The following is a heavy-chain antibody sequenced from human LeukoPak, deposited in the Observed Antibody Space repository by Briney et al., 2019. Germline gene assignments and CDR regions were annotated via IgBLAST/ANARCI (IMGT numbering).Heavy chain of an antibody. V-gene: IGHV3-23*01. Sequence: GGSLRLSCTVSGFTFSSYAMSWVRQAPGKGLEWVSAISGSGGSTYYADSVKGRFTISRDNSKNTLYLQMNSLRAEDTAVYYCAKPHDCSSTSCDSWGQGTTVTVSS. J-gene: IGHJ6*02. CDR1: GFTFSSYA. CDR3: AKPHDCSSTSCDS. CDR2: ISGSGGST. D-gene: IGHD2-2*01.